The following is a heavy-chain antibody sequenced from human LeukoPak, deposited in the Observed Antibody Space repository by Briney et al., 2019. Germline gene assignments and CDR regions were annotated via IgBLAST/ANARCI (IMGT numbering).Heavy chain of an antibody. CDR1: GGSISSYY. J-gene: IGHJ4*02. CDR2: IYYSGST. V-gene: IGHV4-59*08. Sequence: PSETLSLTCTVSGGSISSYYWSWIRQPSGKGLEWIGYIYYSGSTNYNPSLKSRVTISVDTSKNQFSLKLNSVTAADTAVYYCARHLAGHFGGFYFDYWGQGTLVTVSS. CDR3: ARHLAGHFGGFYFDY. D-gene: IGHD2-21*01.